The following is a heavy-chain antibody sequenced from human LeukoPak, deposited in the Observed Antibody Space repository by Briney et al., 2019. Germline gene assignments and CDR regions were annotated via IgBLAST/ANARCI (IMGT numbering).Heavy chain of an antibody. CDR1: GGSISSSSYY. J-gene: IGHJ6*03. Sequence: SETLSLTCTVSGGSISSSSYYWGWIRQPPGKGLEWIGSIYYSGSTYYNPSLKSRVTISVDTSKNQFSLKLSSVTAADTAVYYCARRGYSYGSRVDYYYYMDVWGKGTTVTISS. CDR3: ARRGYSYGSRVDYYYYMDV. D-gene: IGHD5-18*01. CDR2: IYYSGST. V-gene: IGHV4-39*01.